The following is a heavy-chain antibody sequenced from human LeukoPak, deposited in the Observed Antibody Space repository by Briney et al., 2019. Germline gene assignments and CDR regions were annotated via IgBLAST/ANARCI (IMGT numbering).Heavy chain of an antibody. CDR2: IYHSGST. J-gene: IGHJ6*03. CDR3: ARGTSDGAGYYYMDV. V-gene: IGHV4-38-2*02. D-gene: IGHD1-14*01. CDR1: GYSISSGYY. Sequence: PSETLSLTCTVSGYSISSGYYWGWIRQPPGKGLEWIGEIYHSGSTNYNPSLKSRVTISVDKSKNQFSLKLSSVTAADTAVYYCARGTSDGAGYYYMDVWGKGTTVTVSS.